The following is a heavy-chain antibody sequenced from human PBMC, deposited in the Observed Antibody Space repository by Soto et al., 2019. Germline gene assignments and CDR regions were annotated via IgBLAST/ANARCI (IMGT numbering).Heavy chain of an antibody. D-gene: IGHD2-15*01. CDR1: GLTFNTYA. V-gene: IGHV3-23*01. CDR2: ISGPGGST. J-gene: IGHJ6*02. Sequence: DVQLLEFRGDVVQPGGSLRLSCVASGLTFNTYAMTWVRQVPGKGLEWISTISGPGGSTYYADSVTGRFIISRDNSKNTLFLHMTNLRAEDTAIYYCAKVLRRTMVWDGLDVWGQGTTVTVSS. CDR3: AKVLRRTMVWDGLDV.